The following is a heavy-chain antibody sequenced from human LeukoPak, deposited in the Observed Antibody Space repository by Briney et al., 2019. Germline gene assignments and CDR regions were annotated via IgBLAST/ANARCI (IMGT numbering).Heavy chain of an antibody. D-gene: IGHD3-10*01. CDR2: IYSGGST. CDR3: ARDGTYYYGSGSYLIDY. V-gene: IGHV3-66*01. J-gene: IGHJ4*02. CDR1: GFTVSSNY. Sequence: PGGSLRLSCAASGFTVSSNYMSWVRQAPGKGLEWVSVIYSGGSTYYSDSVKGRFTICTDNSKNTLYLKMNSLRAEDTAVYYCARDGTYYYGSGSYLIDYWGQGTLVTVSS.